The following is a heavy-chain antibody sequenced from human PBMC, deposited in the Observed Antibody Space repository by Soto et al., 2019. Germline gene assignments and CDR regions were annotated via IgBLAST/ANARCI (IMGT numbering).Heavy chain of an antibody. CDR3: AKGIIVDTAMAAAFDI. CDR1: GFTFDDYD. Sequence: SLRLSGAACGFTFDDYDMHRVRYARGRGLEWVSGISWNSGSIGYADSVKGRFTISRDNAKNSLYLQMNSLRAEDTALHHRAKGIIVDTAMAAAFDIWGQGTMPTDSS. V-gene: IGHV3-9*01. D-gene: IGHD5-18*01. CDR2: ISWNSGSI. J-gene: IGHJ3*02.